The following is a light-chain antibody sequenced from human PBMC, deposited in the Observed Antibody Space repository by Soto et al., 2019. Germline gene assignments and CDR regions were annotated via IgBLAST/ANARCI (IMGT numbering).Light chain of an antibody. CDR3: TSHTGGGSLDV. CDR1: RSDVGANHY. CDR2: EVT. V-gene: IGLV2-14*01. Sequence: QSVLTQPASASGSPGQSITISCTGTRSDVGANHYVSWYQQYPGEAPKVIIYEVTNRPSGVSNRFSGSKSDHTASLTISGLQAEDEADYYCTSHTGGGSLDVFGTGTKVTVL. J-gene: IGLJ1*01.